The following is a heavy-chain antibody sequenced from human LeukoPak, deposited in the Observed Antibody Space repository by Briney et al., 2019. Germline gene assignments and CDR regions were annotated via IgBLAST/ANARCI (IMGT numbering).Heavy chain of an antibody. J-gene: IGHJ5*02. V-gene: IGHV4-30-4*08. CDR1: GGSISSGDYY. CDR3: ARACRAPYQLLWVWFDP. CDR2: IHYSGST. Sequence: PSETLSLTCTVSGGSISSGDYYWSWIRQPPGKGLEWIGYIHYSGSTYYNPSLKSRVTISVDTSKNQFSLKLSSVTAADTAVYYCARACRAPYQLLWVWFDPWGQGTLVTVSS. D-gene: IGHD2-2*01.